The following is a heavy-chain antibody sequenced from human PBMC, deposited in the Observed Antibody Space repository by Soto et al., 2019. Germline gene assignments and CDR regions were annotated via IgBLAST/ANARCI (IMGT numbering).Heavy chain of an antibody. V-gene: IGHV3-9*01. CDR3: AKAYPGEEDAFDI. CDR1: GFTFDDYA. CDR2: ISWNSGSI. Sequence: GGSLRLSCAASGFTFDDYAMHWVRQAPGKGLEWVSGISWNSGSIGYADSVKGRFTISRDNAKNSLYLQMNSLRAEDTALYYCAKAYPGEEDAFDIWGQGTMVTVSS. J-gene: IGHJ3*02. D-gene: IGHD7-27*01.